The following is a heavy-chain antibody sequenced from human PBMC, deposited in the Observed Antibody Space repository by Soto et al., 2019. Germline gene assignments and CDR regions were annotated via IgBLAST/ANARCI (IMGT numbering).Heavy chain of an antibody. CDR1: GFTFNIYG. Sequence: GGSLRLSCAASGFTFNIYGMHWVRQAPDKGLEWVALISYDGSNQYYADSVKGRFTISRDNSKNTLFLQMNSLRADDTAVYYCAKDQASGQGPFDSWGQGTLVTVYS. J-gene: IGHJ4*02. CDR3: AKDQASGQGPFDS. CDR2: ISYDGSNQ. V-gene: IGHV3-30*18.